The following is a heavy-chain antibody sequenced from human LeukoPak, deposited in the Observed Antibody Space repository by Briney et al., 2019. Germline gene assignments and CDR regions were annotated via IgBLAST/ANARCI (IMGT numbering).Heavy chain of an antibody. CDR2: ISGSGGSI. V-gene: IGHV3-23*01. CDR3: AKGRYFDWLDYYGMDV. CDR1: GFTFSSYA. J-gene: IGHJ6*02. Sequence: GGSLRLSCAASGFTFSSYAMSWVRQAPGKGLEWVSAISGSGGSIYYADSVKGRFTISRDNSKNTLYLQMNSLRAEDTAVYYCAKGRYFDWLDYYGMDVWGQGTTVTVSS. D-gene: IGHD3-9*01.